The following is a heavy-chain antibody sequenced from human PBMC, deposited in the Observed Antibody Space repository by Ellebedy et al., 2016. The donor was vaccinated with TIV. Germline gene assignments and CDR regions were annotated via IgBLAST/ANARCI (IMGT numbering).Heavy chain of an antibody. CDR2: INQSGST. V-gene: IGHV4-34*01. J-gene: IGHJ4*02. Sequence: SETLSLTCAVYGGSFSGYYWSWIRQPPGKGLEWIGEINQSGSTNYNPSLKSRVTISVDTSKNQFSLKLSSVTAADTAVYYCAGLIEFWGQGTLVTVSS. CDR3: AGLIEF. CDR1: GGSFSGYY.